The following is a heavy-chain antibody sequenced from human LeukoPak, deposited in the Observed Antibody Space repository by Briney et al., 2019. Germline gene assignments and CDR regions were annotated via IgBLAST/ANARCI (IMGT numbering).Heavy chain of an antibody. CDR1: GFTFSSYA. V-gene: IGHV3-30*04. D-gene: IGHD6-25*01. CDR3: ARDRSGYGPSAPGYYYYGMDV. J-gene: IGHJ6*02. Sequence: AGRSLRLSCAASGFTFSSYAMHWVRQAPGKGLEWVAVISYDGSNKYYADSVKGRFTISRDNSKNTLYLQMNSLRAEDTAVYYCARDRSGYGPSAPGYYYYGMDVWGQGTTVTVSS. CDR2: ISYDGSNK.